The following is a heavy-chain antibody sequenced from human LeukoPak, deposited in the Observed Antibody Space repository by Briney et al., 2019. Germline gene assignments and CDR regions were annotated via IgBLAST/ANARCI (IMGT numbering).Heavy chain of an antibody. V-gene: IGHV4-39*07. J-gene: IGHJ4*02. CDR2: IYYSGST. CDR3: ARGVVAAAGRTFDF. Sequence: PSETLSLTCTVSGASISSSTDYWGWIRQPPGKGLEWIANIYYSGSTYYNPSLKSRVTISVDTSKNQFSLKLSSVTAADTAVYYCARGVVAAAGRTFDFWGQGTLVTVSS. D-gene: IGHD6-13*01. CDR1: GASISSSTDY.